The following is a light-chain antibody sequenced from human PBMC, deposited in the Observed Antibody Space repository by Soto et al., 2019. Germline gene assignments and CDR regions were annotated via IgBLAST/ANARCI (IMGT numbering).Light chain of an antibody. CDR2: DAS. CDR3: QQCRDVPST. J-gene: IGKJ5*01. CDR1: QDISVF. Sequence: DIQMTQSPSSLSASVGDRVTITCQASQDISVFLNWYRQKPGKAPQLLIFDASHLAAGVPSRFSGSGSGTHFTFTITRLQPEDVAIYYCQQCRDVPSTFGQGTRLDIK. V-gene: IGKV1-33*01.